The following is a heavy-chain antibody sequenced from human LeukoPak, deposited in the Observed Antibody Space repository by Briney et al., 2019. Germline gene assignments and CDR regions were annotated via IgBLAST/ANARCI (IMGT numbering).Heavy chain of an antibody. D-gene: IGHD3-3*01. CDR1: GGSISSGSYY. Sequence: PSQTLSLTCTVSGGSISSGSYYWNWIRQPAGKGLEWIGRIYTSGSTNYNPSLKSRVTISVDTSKNQFSLKLSSVTAADTAVYYCARGSRTRFLEWSYDAFDIWGQGTMVTVSS. V-gene: IGHV4-61*02. J-gene: IGHJ3*02. CDR3: ARGSRTRFLEWSYDAFDI. CDR2: IYTSGST.